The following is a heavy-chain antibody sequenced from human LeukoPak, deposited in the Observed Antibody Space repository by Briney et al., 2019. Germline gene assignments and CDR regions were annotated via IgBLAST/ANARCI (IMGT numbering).Heavy chain of an antibody. CDR3: ARLESSSWYLH. J-gene: IGHJ4*02. V-gene: IGHV3-66*01. Sequence: GGSLRLSCAASGFAFRSYGMHWVRRAPGKGLEWVSVIYSDGTIFYADSVKGRFTISRDNSKNTLYLQMNSLRADDTAVYYCARLESSSWYLHWGQGTLVTVSS. D-gene: IGHD6-13*01. CDR1: GFAFRSYG. CDR2: IYSDGTI.